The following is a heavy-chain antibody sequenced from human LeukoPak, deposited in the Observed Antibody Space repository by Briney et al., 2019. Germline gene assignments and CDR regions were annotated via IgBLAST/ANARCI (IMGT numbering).Heavy chain of an antibody. CDR3: ARGALHYYDILTGSPLYYFDY. D-gene: IGHD3-9*01. CDR2: IYSGGST. V-gene: IGHV3-53*04. Sequence: PGGSLRASCAASGFTVSSNYMSWVRQAPGKGLEWVSVIYSGGSTYYADSVKGRFTISRHNSKNTLYLQMNSLRAEDTAVYYCARGALHYYDILTGSPLYYFDYSGQGTLVTVSS. CDR1: GFTVSSNY. J-gene: IGHJ4*02.